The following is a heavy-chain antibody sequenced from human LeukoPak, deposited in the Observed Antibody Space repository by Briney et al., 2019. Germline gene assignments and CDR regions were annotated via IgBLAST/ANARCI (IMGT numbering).Heavy chain of an antibody. J-gene: IGHJ3*02. CDR1: GFTFTNYA. Sequence: PGGSLRLSCAASGFTFTNYAIHWVRQAPGKGLEWVALISYDGSNKYFADPVKGRFTISRDNSENTLYLQMNSLRAEDTAVYYCAGAYMGHDAFDIWGQGTMVTVSS. D-gene: IGHD2-2*02. CDR2: ISYDGSNK. CDR3: AGAYMGHDAFDI. V-gene: IGHV3-30*04.